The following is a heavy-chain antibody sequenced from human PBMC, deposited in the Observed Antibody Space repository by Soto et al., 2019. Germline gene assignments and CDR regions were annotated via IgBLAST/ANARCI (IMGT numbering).Heavy chain of an antibody. CDR2: IRTGDKTM. V-gene: IGHV3-48*01. J-gene: IGHJ4*02. Sequence: DVQLVESGGGLVQPGGSLRLSCAVSGFTFKSYTMNWVRQAPGKGLEWISYIRTGDKTMAYADSVRGRFITSPDNDQTSLYLQMSSLRVEDTAVYYCARDLDYSFDWWGQGTLVTVSS. CDR1: GFTFKSYT. CDR3: ARDLDYSFDW. D-gene: IGHD4-4*01.